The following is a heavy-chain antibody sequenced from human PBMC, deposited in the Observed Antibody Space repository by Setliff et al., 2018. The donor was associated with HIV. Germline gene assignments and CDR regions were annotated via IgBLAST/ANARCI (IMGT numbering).Heavy chain of an antibody. CDR3: ARDDHYYDSGSYYSDWYFDL. J-gene: IGHJ2*01. CDR1: GGTFSNYA. D-gene: IGHD3-10*01. V-gene: IGHV1-69*13. Sequence: SVKVSCKASGGTFSNYAFSWVRQAPGQGLEWMGGIIPIFGSTKYAQKFQGRVTISADESTTTADVELSSLRSEDTAVYYCARDDHYYDSGSYYSDWYFDLWGRGTLVTAPQ. CDR2: IIPIFGST.